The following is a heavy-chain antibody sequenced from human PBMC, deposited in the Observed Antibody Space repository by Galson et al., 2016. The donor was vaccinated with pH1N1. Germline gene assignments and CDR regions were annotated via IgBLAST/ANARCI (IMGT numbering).Heavy chain of an antibody. V-gene: IGHV4-59*11. CDR2: IYYTGTT. Sequence: SETLSLTCTVSRGSISSHYWCWLRQPPGKGLEWIGYIYYTGTTKYNPSLKSRVTISVDMSKNQFSLKLNSATAADTAMYYCARVLSSYRSLIDYWGQGTLVTVSS. D-gene: IGHD6-13*01. CDR1: RGSISSHY. J-gene: IGHJ4*01. CDR3: ARVLSSYRSLIDY.